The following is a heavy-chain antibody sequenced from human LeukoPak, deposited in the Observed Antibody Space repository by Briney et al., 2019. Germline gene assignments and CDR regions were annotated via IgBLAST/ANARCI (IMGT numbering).Heavy chain of an antibody. CDR2: TSGSGHNT. V-gene: IGHV3-23*01. Sequence: GGSLRLSCAASGFTFANYAITWIRQAPGKGLEWHSSTSGSGHNTYYADSVQGRFTISRDNSKNTLFLQMNSLRADDTAVYHCAKDPNGDYVGAFDMWGQGTMVTVSS. CDR3: AKDPNGDYVGAFDM. D-gene: IGHD4-17*01. J-gene: IGHJ3*02. CDR1: GFTFANYA.